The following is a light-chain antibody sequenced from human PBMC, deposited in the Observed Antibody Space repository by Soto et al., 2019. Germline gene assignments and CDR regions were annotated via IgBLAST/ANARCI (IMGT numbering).Light chain of an antibody. CDR2: DVS. CDR1: SSDVGSYNL. J-gene: IGLJ1*01. CDR3: CSYAGGSTYV. V-gene: IGLV2-23*02. Sequence: QSVLTQPASVSGSPGQSITISCTGTSSDVGSYNLVSWYQQHPGNAPKIMIYDVSERPSGVSNRFSGSKSGNTASLTISGLQAEDEADYYCCSYAGGSTYVFGTGTKLTVL.